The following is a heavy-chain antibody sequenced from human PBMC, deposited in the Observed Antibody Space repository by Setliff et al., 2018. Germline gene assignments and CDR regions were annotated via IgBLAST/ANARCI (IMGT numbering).Heavy chain of an antibody. CDR2: IYYSGST. CDR3: ARRATYYNFWSGYYDSSGPVGVPYYYYMDV. CDR1: GGSISSSSYY. V-gene: IGHV4-39*07. D-gene: IGHD3-3*01. J-gene: IGHJ6*03. Sequence: SSETLSLTCTVSGGSISSSSYYWGWIRQPPGKGLEWIGSIYYSGSTYYNPSLKSRVTISVDTSKNQFSLKLSSVTAADTAVYYCARRATYYNFWSGYYDSSGPVGVPYYYYMDVWGKGTTVTVSS.